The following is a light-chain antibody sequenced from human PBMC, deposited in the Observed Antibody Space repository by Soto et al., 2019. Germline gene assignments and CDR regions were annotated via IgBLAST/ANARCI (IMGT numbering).Light chain of an antibody. CDR2: DAS. CDR3: QQYNSYPWT. CDR1: QSISYW. J-gene: IGKJ1*01. Sequence: DIQMTQAPSTLSASVGDRVTITCRASQSISYWLAWYQQKPGQVPKLLIYDASNLESGVPSRFSGSGFGTEFSLTISSLQPDDVGTYYCQQYNSYPWTFGKGTKV. V-gene: IGKV1-5*01.